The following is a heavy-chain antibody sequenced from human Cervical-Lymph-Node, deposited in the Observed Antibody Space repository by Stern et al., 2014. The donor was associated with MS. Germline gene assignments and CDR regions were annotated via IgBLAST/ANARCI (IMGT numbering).Heavy chain of an antibody. CDR1: GFDFRDYY. CDR2: ISHDGDTI. Sequence: VQLVESGGGSVKPGGSLRLSCAASGFDFRDYYMSWIRQAPGKGHEWVSYISHDGDTIYYADSVNGRFTVSRDNAKKSLSLQMSSLRADDTAVYYCARATPGTPAYWGQGTLVIVSS. CDR3: ARATPGTPAY. J-gene: IGHJ4*02. D-gene: IGHD6-13*01. V-gene: IGHV3-11*01.